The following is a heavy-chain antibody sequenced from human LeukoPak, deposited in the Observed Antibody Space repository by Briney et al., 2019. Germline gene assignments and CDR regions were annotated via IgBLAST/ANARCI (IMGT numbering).Heavy chain of an antibody. D-gene: IGHD5-12*01. CDR1: GFTFSSYW. CDR2: INSDGSSI. V-gene: IGHV3-74*03. J-gene: IGHJ1*01. Sequence: PGGSLRLSCAASGFTFSSYWRHWVRQAPGKGLVWVSRINSDGSSITYADSVKGRFTISRDNARNTMYLQMNSLRVEDTAVYYSGREGCVSGYDFDRWGRG. CDR3: GREGCVSGYDFDR.